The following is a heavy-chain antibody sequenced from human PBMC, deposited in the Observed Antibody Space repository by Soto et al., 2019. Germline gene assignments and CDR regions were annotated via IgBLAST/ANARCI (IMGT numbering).Heavy chain of an antibody. Sequence: QVQLQQWGAGLVKPSETLSLSCAVYGQSFSGHSWAWIRQPPGKGLEWIGEINDRGSTYDNPSLKIRVTISTDTSKNQFSLKLSSVSAADTAAYFCARGSGIVALPGELEDVKYDYWGQGTLVNVSS. J-gene: IGHJ4*02. V-gene: IGHV4-34*01. D-gene: IGHD1-1*01. CDR3: ARGSGIVALPGELEDVKYDY. CDR2: INDRGST. CDR1: GQSFSGHS.